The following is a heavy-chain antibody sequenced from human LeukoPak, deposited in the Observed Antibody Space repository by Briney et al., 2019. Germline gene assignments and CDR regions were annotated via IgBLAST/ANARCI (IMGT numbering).Heavy chain of an antibody. Sequence: GGSLRLSCAASGFTFSNYAMHWVRQAPGKGLEWVAFIRYDGSNKYYGDSVKGRFTISRDNSKNTLYLQMNSLRAEDTAVYYCARGVRYFDWLLGNYYFDYWGQGTLVTVSS. CDR3: ARGVRYFDWLLGNYYFDY. V-gene: IGHV3-30*02. D-gene: IGHD3-9*01. CDR1: GFTFSNYA. J-gene: IGHJ4*02. CDR2: IRYDGSNK.